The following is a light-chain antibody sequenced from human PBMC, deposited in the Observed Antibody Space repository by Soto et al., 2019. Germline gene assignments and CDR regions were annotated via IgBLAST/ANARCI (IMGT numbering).Light chain of an antibody. V-gene: IGKV3-20*01. CDR1: QRLSSN. CDR2: GAS. Sequence: EIVLTQSPVTLSVSPGERVTLSCRASQRLSSNLAWYQQRPGQAPRLLFFGASIRATGIPDRFSGSGSGTDFTLTISRLEPEDSAAYHCQQYGSSPTTFGQGTKVDIK. J-gene: IGKJ1*01. CDR3: QQYGSSPTT.